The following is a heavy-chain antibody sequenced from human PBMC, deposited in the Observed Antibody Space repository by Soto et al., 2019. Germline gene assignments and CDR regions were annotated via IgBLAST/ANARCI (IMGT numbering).Heavy chain of an antibody. CDR3: ARVTRGDYLLTFSLRGMDV. V-gene: IGHV4-34*01. Sequence: SETLYLTCAFYGGCLSNYYWGWIRQPPGKGLEWIGEINHTGNTNYNPSLKSRVTTSVDTSKKQFSLKLTSVTAADTAVYYCARVTRGDYLLTFSLRGMDVWGQGTTVTGSS. J-gene: IGHJ6*01. CDR1: GGCLSNYY. D-gene: IGHD4-17*01. CDR2: INHTGNT.